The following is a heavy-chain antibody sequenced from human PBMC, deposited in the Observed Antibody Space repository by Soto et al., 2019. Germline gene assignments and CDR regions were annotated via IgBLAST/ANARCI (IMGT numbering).Heavy chain of an antibody. Sequence: GGSLRLSCAASGFTFSSYAMSWVRQAPGKGLEWVSAISGSGGSTYYADSVKGRFTISRDNSKNTLYLQMNSLRAEDTAVYYCAKAPYDYVWGSYLKNWGQGXLVTVSS. J-gene: IGHJ4*02. CDR3: AKAPYDYVWGSYLKN. D-gene: IGHD3-16*02. V-gene: IGHV3-23*01. CDR1: GFTFSSYA. CDR2: ISGSGGST.